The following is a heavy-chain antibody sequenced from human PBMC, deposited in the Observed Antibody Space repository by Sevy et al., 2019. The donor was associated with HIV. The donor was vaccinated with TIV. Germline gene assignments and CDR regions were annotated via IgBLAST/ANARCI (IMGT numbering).Heavy chain of an antibody. V-gene: IGHV3-30*02. CDR3: AKNTAAVGVGGFDY. D-gene: IGHD2-8*02. CDR1: GFTFSYSG. Sequence: GGSLRLSCAASGFTFSYSGMHWVHQAPGKGLEWVTFIQFDGSSRYYAESVKGRFTILRDNTKNTLYLQMNSLRRDDTAVYYCAKNTAAVGVGGFDYWGQGALVTVSS. J-gene: IGHJ4*02. CDR2: IQFDGSSR.